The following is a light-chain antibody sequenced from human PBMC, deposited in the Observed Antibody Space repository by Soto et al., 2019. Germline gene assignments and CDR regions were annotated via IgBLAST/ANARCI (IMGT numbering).Light chain of an antibody. Sequence: QMTQSPATLSVSLGQGVTLTCRASQTVGNGLAWYQQKPGQAPRLLIYGASTLDSAIPARFSGSRSGTEFTLTISSLQPEDFAAYYCQHYVNCSVAFGGGTKVDIK. CDR3: QHYVNCSVA. CDR1: QTVGNG. CDR2: GAS. V-gene: IGKV1-5*03. J-gene: IGKJ4*01.